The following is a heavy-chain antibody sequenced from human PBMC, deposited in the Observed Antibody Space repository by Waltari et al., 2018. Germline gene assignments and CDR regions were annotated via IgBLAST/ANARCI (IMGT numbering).Heavy chain of an antibody. D-gene: IGHD1-1*01. CDR3: ASGRDDNARYAHFDN. J-gene: IGHJ4*02. CDR1: GASVGNSRYC. V-gene: IGHV4-31*11. CDR2: ICYNGANT. Sequence: QVQLQESGPGLMEPPQTLSLTCAVSGASVGNSRYCWTWIRQSPGQGREWMVYICYNGANTAYYPSLNRRQTRSLDKNKNEVVLRLNAVTVADTAVYYCASGRDDNARYAHFDNWGRGARVTVSS.